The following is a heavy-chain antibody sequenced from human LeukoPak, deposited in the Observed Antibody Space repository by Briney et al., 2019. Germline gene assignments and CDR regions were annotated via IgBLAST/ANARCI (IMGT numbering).Heavy chain of an antibody. Sequence: SETLSLTCTVSGGSISSYYWSWIRQPPGKGLEWIGYIYYSGSTNYNPSLKSRVTISVDTSKNQFSLKLSSVTAADTAVYYCAREVSEGSNWFDPWGQGTLVTVSS. J-gene: IGHJ5*02. V-gene: IGHV4-59*01. D-gene: IGHD3-10*01. CDR2: IYYSGST. CDR1: GGSISSYY. CDR3: AREVSEGSNWFDP.